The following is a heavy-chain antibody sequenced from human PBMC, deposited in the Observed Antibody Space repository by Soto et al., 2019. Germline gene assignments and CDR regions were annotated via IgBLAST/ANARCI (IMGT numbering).Heavy chain of an antibody. CDR1: GYSFTSYG. Sequence: KPPEASVKVSCKASGYSFTSYGISWVRQAPGQGLEWMGWISAYNGNTNYAQKLQGRVTMTTDTSTSTAYMELRSLRSDDTAVYYCARDRKYPGVVVITPSFDYWGQGTLVTVSS. CDR2: ISAYNGNT. J-gene: IGHJ4*02. CDR3: ARDRKYPGVVVITPSFDY. V-gene: IGHV1-18*01. D-gene: IGHD3-22*01.